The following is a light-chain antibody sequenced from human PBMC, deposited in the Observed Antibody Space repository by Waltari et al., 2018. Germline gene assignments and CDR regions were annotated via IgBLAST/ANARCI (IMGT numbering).Light chain of an antibody. V-gene: IGLV2-14*03. CDR2: DDP. CDR3: SSYTTSSTVYV. J-gene: IGLJ1*01. Sequence: QSALTQPASVSGSPGQSITISCTGTSSDVGTYDYVSWYQQHPGKAPKPMIYDDPQPPPVCAYGSSGSKSGNTASLTISGLQAEDEADYYCSSYTTSSTVYVFGTGTKVTVL. CDR1: SSDVGTYDY.